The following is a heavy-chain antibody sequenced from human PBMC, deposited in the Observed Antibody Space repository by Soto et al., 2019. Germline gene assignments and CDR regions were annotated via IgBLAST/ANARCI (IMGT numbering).Heavy chain of an antibody. V-gene: IGHV3-7*01. CDR2: IKQDGSEK. CDR1: GFTFSSYW. CDR3: AREGWTTLVRGVISRYYYMDV. Sequence: PGGSLRLSCGASGFTFSSYWMSWVRQAPGKGLEWVANIKQDGSEKYYVDSVKGRFTISRDNAKNSLYLQMNSLRAEDTAVYYCAREGWTTLVRGVISRYYYMDVWGKGTTVTVSS. D-gene: IGHD3-10*01. J-gene: IGHJ6*03.